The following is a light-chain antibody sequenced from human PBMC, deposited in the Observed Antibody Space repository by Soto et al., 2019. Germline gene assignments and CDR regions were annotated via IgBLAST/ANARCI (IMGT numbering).Light chain of an antibody. V-gene: IGKV1-39*01. Sequence: DIQMTQSPSSLSASVGDRVTITCRASQSSRTYLNWYQQKAGKTPKVLIYGASSLQSGVPPRFSGSGSGTDFNLTISSLQPEDFATYYCQQSDIAPLTFGGGTKVEVQ. CDR1: QSSRTY. J-gene: IGKJ4*02. CDR2: GAS. CDR3: QQSDIAPLT.